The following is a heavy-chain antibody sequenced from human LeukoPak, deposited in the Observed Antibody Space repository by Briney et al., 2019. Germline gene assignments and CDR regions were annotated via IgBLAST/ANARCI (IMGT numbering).Heavy chain of an antibody. D-gene: IGHD6-19*01. J-gene: IGHJ4*02. CDR3: ARVGRQPGIAVEGDFDY. CDR1: GYTFTSYG. CDR2: ISAYNGNT. V-gene: IGHV1-18*01. Sequence: ASVKVSCKASGYTFTSYGISWVRQAPGQGLEWMGWISAYNGNTHYTQKLQGRLTMTTDTSTSTAYMELRDLISDDTAVYYCARVGRQPGIAVEGDFDYWGQGTLVTVSS.